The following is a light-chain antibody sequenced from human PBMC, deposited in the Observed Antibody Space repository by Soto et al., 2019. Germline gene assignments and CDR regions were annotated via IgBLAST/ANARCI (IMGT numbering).Light chain of an antibody. CDR1: SSDVGGYNY. V-gene: IGLV2-14*03. J-gene: IGLJ1*01. Sequence: QSALTQPASVSGSPGQSITISCTGTSSDVGGYNYVSWYQQHPGKAPKLMIYDVSNRPLGVSNRFSGSKSGNTASLTISGLQAEDEADYYCTSYTSSSTYAFGTGTKVTVL. CDR2: DVS. CDR3: TSYTSSSTYA.